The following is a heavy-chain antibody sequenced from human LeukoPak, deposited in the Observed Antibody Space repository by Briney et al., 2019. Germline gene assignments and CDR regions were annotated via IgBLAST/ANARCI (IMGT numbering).Heavy chain of an antibody. CDR1: GFTLSNCA. CDR2: IDTKGTIT. V-gene: IGHV3-23*05. CDR3: VNEVVATILPL. D-gene: IGHD5-12*01. J-gene: IGHJ4*02. Sequence: GGSLRLACAASGFTLSNCAMTWVRQAPGKVLEWVSGIDTKGTITYYAASVRGRFTISRDNSKNTLFLHMTSVRAEATAVYCCVNEVVATILPLWGQGTLVTVSS.